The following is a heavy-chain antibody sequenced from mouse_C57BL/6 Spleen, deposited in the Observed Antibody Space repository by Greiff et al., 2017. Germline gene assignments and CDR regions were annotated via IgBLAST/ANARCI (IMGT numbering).Heavy chain of an antibody. J-gene: IGHJ4*01. CDR2: INPNNGGT. CDR1: GYTFTDYN. D-gene: IGHD1-1*01. Sequence: VQLQQSGPELVKPGASVKIPCKASGYTFTDYNMDWVKQSHGKSLEWIGDINPNNGGTIYNQKFKGKATLTVDKSSSTAYMELRSLTSEDTAVYYCARITTVVANPYAMDYWGQGTSVTVSS. V-gene: IGHV1-18*01. CDR3: ARITTVVANPYAMDY.